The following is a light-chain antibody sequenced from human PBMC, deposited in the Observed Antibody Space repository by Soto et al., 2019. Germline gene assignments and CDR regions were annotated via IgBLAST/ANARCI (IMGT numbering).Light chain of an antibody. Sequence: EIVLTQSPGTLSLSPGERATLSCRASQSVSSSYLAWYQQKPGQAPRLLIYCASSRATGIPDRFSGSGSRTDFTLTISRLAPEDFAVYYCQQYGSSPSVTFGGGTKVEIK. V-gene: IGKV3-20*01. CDR1: QSVSSSY. CDR3: QQYGSSPSVT. J-gene: IGKJ4*01. CDR2: CAS.